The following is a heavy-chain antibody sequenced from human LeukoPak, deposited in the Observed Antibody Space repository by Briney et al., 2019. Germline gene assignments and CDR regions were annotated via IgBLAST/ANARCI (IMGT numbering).Heavy chain of an antibody. CDR1: GYSFSTFW. D-gene: IGHD4-23*01. V-gene: IGHV5-51*01. Sequence: GESLKISCKGPGYSFSTFWIGWVRQVPGKGLEWMGIIYPGDSDTRYSPSFQGQVTFSADKSINTAYLQWSSLKASDSAMYYCASITAVAHAFNIWGQGTLVTVSS. CDR3: ASITAVAHAFNI. J-gene: IGHJ3*02. CDR2: IYPGDSDT.